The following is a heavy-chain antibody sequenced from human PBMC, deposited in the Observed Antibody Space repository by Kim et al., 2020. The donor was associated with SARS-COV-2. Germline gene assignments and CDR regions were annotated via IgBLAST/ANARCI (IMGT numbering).Heavy chain of an antibody. D-gene: IGHD2-15*01. Sequence: SETLSLTCTVSGGSISSYYWSWIRQPPGKGLEWIGYIYYSGSTNYNPSLKSRVTISVDTSKNQFSLKLSSVTAADTAVYYCARDCGRYCSGGSYHTIDYWGQGTLVTVSS. V-gene: IGHV4-59*01. CDR3: ARDCGRYCSGGSYHTIDY. CDR1: GGSISSYY. CDR2: IYYSGST. J-gene: IGHJ4*02.